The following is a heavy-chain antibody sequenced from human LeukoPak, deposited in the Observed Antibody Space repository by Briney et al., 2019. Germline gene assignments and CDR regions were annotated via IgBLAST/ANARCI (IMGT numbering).Heavy chain of an antibody. CDR2: INPNSGGT. D-gene: IGHD6-13*01. CDR1: GYTFTGYF. CDR3: ARAQSLTAPAGTFANS. Sequence: ASVKVSCKASGYTFTGYFLHWVRRAPGQGFEWMGWINPNSGGTYYTQRFQGRVTMTRDTSISTAFMELSSLRSDDTAVYYCARAQSLTAPAGTFANSWGQGTLVTVSS. J-gene: IGHJ4*02. V-gene: IGHV1-2*02.